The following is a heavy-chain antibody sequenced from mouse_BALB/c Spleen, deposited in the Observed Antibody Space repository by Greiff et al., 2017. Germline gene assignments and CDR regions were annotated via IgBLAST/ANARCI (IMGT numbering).Heavy chain of an antibody. J-gene: IGHJ4*01. Sequence: EVHLVESGGGLVKPGGSLKLSCAASGFTFSSYAMSWVRQTPEKRLEWVASISSGGSTYYSDSVKSRFTISRDNARNILYMQMSSLRSEDTAMYYCARDGYYGYAMDYWGQGTSVTVSS. CDR2: ISSGGST. CDR3: ARDGYYGYAMDY. V-gene: IGHV5-6-5*01. D-gene: IGHD2-3*01. CDR1: GFTFSSYA.